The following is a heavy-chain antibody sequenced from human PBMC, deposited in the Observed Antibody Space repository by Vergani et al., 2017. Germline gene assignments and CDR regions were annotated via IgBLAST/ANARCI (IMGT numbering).Heavy chain of an antibody. J-gene: IGHJ6*02. V-gene: IGHV3-53*02. Sequence: EVQLETGGGLIQPGGSLRLSCAASGFTVSSNYMSWVRQAPGKGLEWVSVIYSGGSTYYADSVKGRFTISRDNSKNTLYLQMNSLRAEDTAVYYCARGLYDSSGYYYYYYYGMDVWGQGTAVTVSS. CDR3: ARGLYDSSGYYYYYYYGMDV. D-gene: IGHD3-22*01. CDR1: GFTVSSNY. CDR2: IYSGGST.